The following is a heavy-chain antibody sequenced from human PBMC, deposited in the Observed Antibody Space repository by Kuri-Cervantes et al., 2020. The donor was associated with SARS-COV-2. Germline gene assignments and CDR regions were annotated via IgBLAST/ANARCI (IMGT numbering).Heavy chain of an antibody. CDR2: IYSGGST. D-gene: IGHD2-2*01. CDR3: ASCCSSTSCYEDDYYYYGMDV. J-gene: IGHJ6*02. CDR1: GFTFSSYT. V-gene: IGHV3-66*02. Sequence: GGSLRLSCAASGFTFSSYTMSWVRQAPGKGLEWVSVIYSGGSTYYADSVKGRFTISRDNSKNTLYLQMNSLRAGDTAVYYCASCCSSTSCYEDDYYYYGMDVWGQGTTVTVSS.